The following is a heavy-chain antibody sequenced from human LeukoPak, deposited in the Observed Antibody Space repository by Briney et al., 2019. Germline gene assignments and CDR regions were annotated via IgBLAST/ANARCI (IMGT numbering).Heavy chain of an antibody. D-gene: IGHD2-2*01. CDR1: GGTFSSYA. Sequence: GASVTVSCKASGGTFSSYATSWVRQAPGQGLEWMGGIIPIFGTANYAQKFQGRVTITTDESTSTAYMELSSLRSEDTAVYYCARCTKPYYYYMDVWGKGTTVTVSS. CDR3: ARCTKPYYYYMDV. CDR2: IIPIFGTA. V-gene: IGHV1-69*05. J-gene: IGHJ6*03.